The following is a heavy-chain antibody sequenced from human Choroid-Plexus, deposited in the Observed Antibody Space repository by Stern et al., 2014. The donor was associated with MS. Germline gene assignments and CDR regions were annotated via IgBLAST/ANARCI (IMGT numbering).Heavy chain of an antibody. CDR1: GFTFSNVW. CDR2: VKRRGDGGTS. Sequence: EDQLVESGGGLVKPGGSLRLSCAGSGFTFSNVWMNWVRQAPGKGLEWVARVKRRGDGGTSDYGAPVKGRFTISRDDSKNTLYLQIDNLRAEDTAVYYCTTIGYSASRSGFFDFWGQGTLVTVSS. D-gene: IGHD5-18*01. CDR3: TTIGYSASRSGFFDF. J-gene: IGHJ4*02. V-gene: IGHV3-15*05.